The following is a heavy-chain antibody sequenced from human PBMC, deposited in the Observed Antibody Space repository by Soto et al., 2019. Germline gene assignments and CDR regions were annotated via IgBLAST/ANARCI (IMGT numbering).Heavy chain of an antibody. Sequence: PGESLKISCKGSGYSFTSYWIDWVRQMPGKGLEWMGIIYPGDSDTKYSPSFQGQVTISADKSISTAYLQWSSLKASDTAMYYCARRLGFGELLPGQTDALDIWGQRTMVT. J-gene: IGHJ3*02. V-gene: IGHV5-51*01. CDR2: IYPGDSDT. D-gene: IGHD3-10*01. CDR1: GYSFTSYW. CDR3: ARRLGFGELLPGQTDALDI.